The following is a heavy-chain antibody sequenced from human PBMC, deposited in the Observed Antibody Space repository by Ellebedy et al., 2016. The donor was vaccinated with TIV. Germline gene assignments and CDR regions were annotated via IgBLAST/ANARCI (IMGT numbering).Heavy chain of an antibody. Sequence: SETLSLTXAVSGYSVSSSNWWAWIRQSPGKGLEWLGYIYYTGGTYYNPSLKSRVAMSVDTSNHQFSLRLNSVTAVDSAVYYCARTRDHRPLVPFDIWGQGTAVTVSS. CDR3: ARTRDHRPLVPFDI. V-gene: IGHV4-28*01. D-gene: IGHD6-6*01. CDR1: GYSVSSSNW. J-gene: IGHJ3*02. CDR2: IYYTGGT.